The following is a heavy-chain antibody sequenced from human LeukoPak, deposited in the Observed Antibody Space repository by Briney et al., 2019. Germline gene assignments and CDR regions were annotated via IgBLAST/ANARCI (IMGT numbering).Heavy chain of an antibody. CDR1: GASIIGGTYY. Sequence: LSEPLSLTCSVSGASIIGGTYYWGWIRQPPGQGLEWIGSIYYTGSTYDNPSLKSRVTISVDTSKNQFSLKLSSVTAADTAVYYCARRGGSGRAFDYWGQGTLVTVSS. J-gene: IGHJ4*02. CDR3: ARRGGSGRAFDY. CDR2: IYYTGST. V-gene: IGHV4-39*01. D-gene: IGHD1-26*01.